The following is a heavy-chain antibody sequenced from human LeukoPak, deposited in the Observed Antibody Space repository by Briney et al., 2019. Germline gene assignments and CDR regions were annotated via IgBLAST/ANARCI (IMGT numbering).Heavy chain of an antibody. CDR3: ATNYGDYVNWFDP. CDR1: GFTFCSNA. D-gene: IGHD4-17*01. V-gene: IGHV3-23*01. CDR2: INANGDST. J-gene: IGHJ5*02. Sequence: GGSLRLSCVASGFTFCSNAMSWVRQAPGQGPEWVSSINANGDSTWYADSVKGRFTIYRDNFKNTLSLQMNSLRAEDTVLYHCATNYGDYVNWFDPWGQGTLVIVSS.